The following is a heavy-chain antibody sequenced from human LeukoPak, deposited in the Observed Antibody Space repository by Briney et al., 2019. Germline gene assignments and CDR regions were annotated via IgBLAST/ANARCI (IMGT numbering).Heavy chain of an antibody. Sequence: GGSLRLSCAASGFTFSDYIMNWVRQAPGKGLEWVSYISSSSNYIYYADSVKGRFTISRDNAKNSLYLQMNSLRAEDTAVYYCARECMDTTMVDAFDIWGQGTMVTVSS. J-gene: IGHJ3*02. CDR1: GFTFSDYI. D-gene: IGHD5-18*01. CDR2: ISSSSNYI. V-gene: IGHV3-21*01. CDR3: ARECMDTTMVDAFDI.